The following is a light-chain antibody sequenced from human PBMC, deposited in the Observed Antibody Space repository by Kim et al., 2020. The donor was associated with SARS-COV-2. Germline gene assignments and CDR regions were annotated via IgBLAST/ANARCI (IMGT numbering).Light chain of an antibody. J-gene: IGKJ2*01. CDR1: QSISTD. CDR2: DAS. CDR3: QQRNNSPRT. Sequence: TVLTQSPATLSLSPGEGATLSCRASQSISTDLAWYQQKPGRAPRLVIFDASNRASGIPARFSGSGSGTDFTLTISSLEPEDFAVYFCQQRNNSPRTFGQGTKLEI. V-gene: IGKV3-11*01.